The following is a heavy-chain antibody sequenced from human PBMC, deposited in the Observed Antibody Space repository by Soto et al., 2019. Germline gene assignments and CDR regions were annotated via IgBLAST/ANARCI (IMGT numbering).Heavy chain of an antibody. Sequence: ASVKVSCKASGYTFNRYAMHWVRQAPGQRLEWMGWINAGNGNTKYSQKFQGRVTITRDTSASTAYMELSSLRSEDTAVYYCARGIGGDIVTGLYCFDYWGQGTLVTVSS. D-gene: IGHD3-16*02. CDR2: INAGNGNT. CDR3: ARGIGGDIVTGLYCFDY. J-gene: IGHJ4*02. CDR1: GYTFNRYA. V-gene: IGHV1-3*01.